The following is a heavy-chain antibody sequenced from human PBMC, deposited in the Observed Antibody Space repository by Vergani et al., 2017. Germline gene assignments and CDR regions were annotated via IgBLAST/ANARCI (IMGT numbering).Heavy chain of an antibody. J-gene: IGHJ4*02. V-gene: IGHV3-9*01. CDR2: ISWNSGSI. CDR1: GFTFDDYA. D-gene: IGHD2/OR15-2a*01. CDR3: AKDRTPQGLQYGPPDY. Sequence: EVQLVESGGGLVQPGRSLRLSCAASGFTFDDYAMHWVRQAPGKGLEWVSGISWNSGSIGYADSVKGRCTISRDNATNSLYLQMNSLRAEDTALYYCAKDRTPQGLQYGPPDYWGQGTLVTVSA.